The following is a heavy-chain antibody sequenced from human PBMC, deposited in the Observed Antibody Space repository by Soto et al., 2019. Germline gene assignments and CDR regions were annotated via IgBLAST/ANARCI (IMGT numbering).Heavy chain of an antibody. V-gene: IGHV1-46*03. D-gene: IGHD3-22*01. CDR3: ARALADYPDDSNTPYNAFDI. CDR1: GYTFTNYY. CDR2: INPRGGGT. Sequence: QVHLVQSGAEVKKPGASVKVSCKASGYTFTNYYIHWVRQAPGQGLEWMGMINPRGGGTTYTQKFQCRVTMTTDTSTSSVDMELSSLRSEDTAVYYCARALADYPDDSNTPYNAFDIWGQGTMVTASS. J-gene: IGHJ3*02.